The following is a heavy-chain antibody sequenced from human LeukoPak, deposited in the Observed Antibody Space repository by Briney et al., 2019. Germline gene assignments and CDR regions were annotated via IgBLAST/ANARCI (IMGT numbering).Heavy chain of an antibody. J-gene: IGHJ4*02. D-gene: IGHD1-26*01. CDR1: GFTFSDYY. Sequence: GGSLRLSCAASGFTFSDYYMSWIRQDPGKGLEWLSYISSSSTYTNYADSVKGRFTISRDNAKNSLYLQMNSLRAEDTAIYYCARGGSGSQGYWGQGTLVTVSS. V-gene: IGHV3-11*05. CDR2: ISSSSTYT. CDR3: ARGGSGSQGY.